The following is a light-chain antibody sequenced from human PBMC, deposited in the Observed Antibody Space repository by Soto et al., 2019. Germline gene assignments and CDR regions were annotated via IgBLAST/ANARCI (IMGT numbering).Light chain of an antibody. CDR3: QQYDNLPFT. V-gene: IGKV1-33*01. J-gene: IGKJ3*01. Sequence: DIQMTQSPSSLSASVGDRVTITCQASQDITNYLSWYQQKPGKAPELLIYDASNLETGVPSRFSGSGSGTDFTFTISSLQPEDTATYNCQQYDNLPFTFGPGTKVDIK. CDR1: QDITNY. CDR2: DAS.